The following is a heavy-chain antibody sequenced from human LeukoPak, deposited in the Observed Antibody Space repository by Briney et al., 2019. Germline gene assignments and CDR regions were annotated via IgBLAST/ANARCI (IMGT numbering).Heavy chain of an antibody. J-gene: IGHJ4*02. CDR1: GFTFDEYI. CDR2: INSDGSST. CDR3: ASRRAGYSYGYVNDY. D-gene: IGHD5-18*01. V-gene: IGHV3-74*01. Sequence: GGSLRLSCAASGFTFDEYIMHWVRQAPGKGLVWVSRINSDGSSTSNADSVKGRFTISRDNSKNTLYLQMNSLRAEDTAVYYCASRRAGYSYGYVNDYWGQGTLVTVSS.